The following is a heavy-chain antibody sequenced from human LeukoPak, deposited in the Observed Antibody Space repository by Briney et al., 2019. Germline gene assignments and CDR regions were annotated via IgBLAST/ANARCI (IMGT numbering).Heavy chain of an antibody. CDR3: ARGLSYYYDSSGYSGY. CDR2: MNPNSGNT. Sequence: ASVKVSCKASGYTFTGYYMHWVRQAPGQGLEWMGWMNPNSGNTGYAQKFQGRVTMTRNTSISTAYMELSSLRSEDTAVYYCARGLSYYYDSSGYSGYWGQGTLVTVSS. V-gene: IGHV1-8*02. CDR1: GYTFTGYY. D-gene: IGHD3-22*01. J-gene: IGHJ4*02.